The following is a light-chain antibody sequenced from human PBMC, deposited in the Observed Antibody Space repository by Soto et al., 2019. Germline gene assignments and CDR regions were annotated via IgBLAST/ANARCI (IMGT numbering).Light chain of an antibody. CDR3: KQYFSPPWT. CDR2: WAS. Sequence: IVMTQSPDSLAVSLGERATINCKSSQNLFHSSYNKNYLAWYQQRAGQPPRLLTYWASTRYSGVPDRFSGTVSGTDFAFTFGSRQAEDVAVYYCKQYFSPPWTFGKGTKVEIK. J-gene: IGKJ1*01. V-gene: IGKV4-1*01. CDR1: QNLFHSSYNKNY.